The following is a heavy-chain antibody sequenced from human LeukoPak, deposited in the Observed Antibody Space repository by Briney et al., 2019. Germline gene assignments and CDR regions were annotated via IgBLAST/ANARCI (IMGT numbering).Heavy chain of an antibody. CDR3: ARSEPIYGDYVVDY. Sequence: PSETLSLTCTVSGGSISRYYWSWIRQPPGKGLEWIGYIYYSGSTYYNPSLKSRVTISVDTSKNQFSLKLSSVTAADMAVYYCARSEPIYGDYVVDYWGQGTLVTVSS. CDR2: IYYSGST. V-gene: IGHV4-30-4*08. CDR1: GGSISRYY. J-gene: IGHJ4*02. D-gene: IGHD4-17*01.